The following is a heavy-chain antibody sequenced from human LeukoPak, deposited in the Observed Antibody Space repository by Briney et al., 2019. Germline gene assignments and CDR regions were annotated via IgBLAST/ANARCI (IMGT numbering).Heavy chain of an antibody. D-gene: IGHD3-22*01. CDR1: GDSISTSSYY. CDR3: ARSYYYDYRQIDY. Sequence: PSETLSLTCTVSGDSISTSSYYWGWIRQPPGKGLEWLGSIYYSGSTYYYPSLKSRVTISVDTSKNQFSLNLYSVTAADTAVFYCARSYYYDYRQIDYWGQGTLVTVSS. J-gene: IGHJ4*02. CDR2: IYYSGST. V-gene: IGHV4-39*01.